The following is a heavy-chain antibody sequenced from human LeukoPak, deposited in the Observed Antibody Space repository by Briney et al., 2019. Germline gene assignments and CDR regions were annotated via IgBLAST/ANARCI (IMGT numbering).Heavy chain of an antibody. CDR2: ISWNGGI. J-gene: IGHJ4*02. CDR1: GFTFSSYA. D-gene: IGHD2-21*02. V-gene: IGHV3-9*01. CDR3: AKANCGGDCSFDY. Sequence: GGSLRLSCAASGFTFSSYAMHRVRQAPGKGLEWVSGISWNGGIGYADSVRGRFTISRDNAKNSLYLQMNNLRPEDTALYYCAKANCGGDCSFDYWGQGIMVTVSS.